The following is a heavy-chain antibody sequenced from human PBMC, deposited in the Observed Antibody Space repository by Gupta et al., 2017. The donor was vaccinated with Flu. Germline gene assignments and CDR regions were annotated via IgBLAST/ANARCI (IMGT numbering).Heavy chain of an antibody. CDR3: AKDTITFLSH. V-gene: IGHV3-23*01. D-gene: IGHD3-10*01. J-gene: IGHJ4*02. Sequence: SWVRQAPGKGLEWVSAISGSGGSTYYADSVKGRFTISRDNSKNTLYLQMNSLRAEDTAVYYCAKDTITFLSHWGQGTLVTVSS. CDR2: ISGSGGST.